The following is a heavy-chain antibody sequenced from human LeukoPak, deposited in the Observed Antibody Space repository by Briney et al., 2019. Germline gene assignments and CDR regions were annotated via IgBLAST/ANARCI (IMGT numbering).Heavy chain of an antibody. V-gene: IGHV3-23*01. Sequence: PGGSLRLSCAASGFTFSSYAMSWVRQAPGKGLEWVSAISGSGGSTYYADSVKGRFTISRDNSKNTLYLQMNSLRAEDTAVYYCAKDFPYYYDSSGYYYDYWGQGTLVTVSS. D-gene: IGHD3-22*01. J-gene: IGHJ4*02. CDR3: AKDFPYYYDSSGYYYDY. CDR2: ISGSGGST. CDR1: GFTFSSYA.